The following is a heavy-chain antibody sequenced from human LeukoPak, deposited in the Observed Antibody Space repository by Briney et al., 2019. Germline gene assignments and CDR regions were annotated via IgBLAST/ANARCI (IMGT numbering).Heavy chain of an antibody. D-gene: IGHD4-23*01. CDR3: ARGRPHGNDY. CDR2: IASDGSST. CDR1: GFTFSSYW. J-gene: IGHJ4*02. Sequence: GGSLRLSCAASGFTFSSYWMNWVRQRPGKGLVWVSRIASDGSSTTYADSVKGRFSISRDNAKNTLYPQMNSLRVEDTAVYYCARGRPHGNDYWGQGTLVTVSS. V-gene: IGHV3-74*01.